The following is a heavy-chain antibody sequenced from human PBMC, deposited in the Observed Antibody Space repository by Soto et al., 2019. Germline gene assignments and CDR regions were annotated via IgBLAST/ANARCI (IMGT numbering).Heavy chain of an antibody. D-gene: IGHD2-15*01. CDR3: ARARWYDAFNV. CDR2: IYYSGST. V-gene: IGHV4-31*03. CDR1: GGSISSGDYY. Sequence: SETLSLTCTVSGGSISSGDYYWSWIRQHPGKGLEWIGYIYYSGSTYYNPSLKSRVTISVDTSKKQFSLKLTSVTAADTAAYYCARARWYDAFNVWGQGTVVTVSS. J-gene: IGHJ3*01.